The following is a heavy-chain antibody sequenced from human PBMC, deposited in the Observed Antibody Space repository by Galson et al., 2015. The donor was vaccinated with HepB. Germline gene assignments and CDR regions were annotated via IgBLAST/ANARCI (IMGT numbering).Heavy chain of an antibody. CDR1: GYSFTSYW. CDR3: ARLGQYYDFWSGDNPYYYYGMDV. D-gene: IGHD3-3*01. V-gene: IGHV5-51*03. Sequence: QSGAEVKKPGESLKISCKGSGYSFTSYWIGWVRQMPGKGLEWMGIIYPGDSDTRYSPSFQGQVTISADKSISTAYLQWSSLKASDTAMYYCARLGQYYDFWSGDNPYYYYGMDVWGQGTTVTVSS. CDR2: IYPGDSDT. J-gene: IGHJ6*02.